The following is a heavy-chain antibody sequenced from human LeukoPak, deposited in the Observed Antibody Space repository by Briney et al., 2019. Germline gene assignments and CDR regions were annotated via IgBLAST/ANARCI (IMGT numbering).Heavy chain of an antibody. D-gene: IGHD3-9*01. V-gene: IGHV4-4*07. Sequence: SETLSLTCSVSGGSISRYYWSWIRQPAGKGLEWIGRIYTSGSTNYNPSLKSRVTMSVDTSKNQFSLKLSSVTAADTAVYYCARVTIFSYAFDIWGQGTMVTVSS. CDR1: GGSISRYY. J-gene: IGHJ3*02. CDR2: IYTSGST. CDR3: ARVTIFSYAFDI.